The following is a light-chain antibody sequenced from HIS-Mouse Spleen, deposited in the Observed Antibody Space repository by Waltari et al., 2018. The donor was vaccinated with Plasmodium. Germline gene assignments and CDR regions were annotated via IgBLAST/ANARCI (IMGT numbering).Light chain of an antibody. V-gene: IGLV2-8*01. CDR3: SSYAGSNNLV. CDR2: EVI. J-gene: IGLJ2*01. Sequence: QSALTQPPSASGSPGQSVTLSCTGTSSDGGGYNYVSWYQQHPGKAPKLMIYEVIKRPSGVPDRFSGSKSGNTASLTVSGLQAEDEADYYCSSYAGSNNLVFGGGTKLTVL. CDR1: SSDGGGYNY.